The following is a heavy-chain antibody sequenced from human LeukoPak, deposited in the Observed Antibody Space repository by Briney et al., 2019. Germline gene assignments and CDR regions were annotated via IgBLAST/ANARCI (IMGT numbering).Heavy chain of an antibody. CDR2: IYNSGST. CDR1: GGSISIFY. CDR3: ARGYGPLDY. J-gene: IGHJ4*02. Sequence: PSETLSLTCTVSGGSISIFYWNWIRQPPGKGLEWIGSIYNSGSTTYSPSLKSRVTISVDTSKSQFSLKLSSVTAAGTAVYYCARGYGPLDYWGQGTLVTVSS. V-gene: IGHV4-59*12. D-gene: IGHD4-17*01.